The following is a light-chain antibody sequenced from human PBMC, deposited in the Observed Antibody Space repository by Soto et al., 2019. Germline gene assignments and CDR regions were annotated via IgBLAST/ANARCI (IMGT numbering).Light chain of an antibody. J-gene: IGKJ3*01. CDR2: DAS. CDR3: QQFDNLPLT. Sequence: DIQMTQSPSSLSASVGDRVTITCQASQDIRNYLNWYQQKPGKAPKLLIYDASNLETGVPSRFSGSGSGTDFTFTISSLQPEDIAAYYCQQFDNLPLTVGPGTKVDIK. V-gene: IGKV1-33*01. CDR1: QDIRNY.